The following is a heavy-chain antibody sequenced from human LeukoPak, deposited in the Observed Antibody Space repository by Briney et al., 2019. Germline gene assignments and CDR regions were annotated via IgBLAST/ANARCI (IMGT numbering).Heavy chain of an antibody. CDR1: GFTFSDYS. V-gene: IGHV3-21*01. D-gene: IGHD5/OR15-5a*01. Sequence: GGSLRLSCAAFGFTFSDYSMKWVRQAPGKGLEWVSSISSSSGYINYADSVKGRVTISRDNAKNSLYLQMNSLRAEDTAVYYCARDHGVSTVRMDVWGQGTTVTVSS. CDR3: ARDHGVSTVRMDV. J-gene: IGHJ6*02. CDR2: ISSSSGYI.